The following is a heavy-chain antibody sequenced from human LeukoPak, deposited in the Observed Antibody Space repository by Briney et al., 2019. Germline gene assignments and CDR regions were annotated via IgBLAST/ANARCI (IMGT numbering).Heavy chain of an antibody. Sequence: GGSLRLSCSASGFTFSSYAMHWVRQAPGKGPEYVSAISSNGGSTYYADSVKGRFTISRDNSKNTLYLQMSSLRAEDTAVYYCVKSNGCSGGSCYPSYYYYYGMDVWGQGTTVTVSS. D-gene: IGHD2-15*01. CDR1: GFTFSSYA. J-gene: IGHJ6*02. V-gene: IGHV3-64D*06. CDR3: VKSNGCSGGSCYPSYYYYYGMDV. CDR2: ISSNGGST.